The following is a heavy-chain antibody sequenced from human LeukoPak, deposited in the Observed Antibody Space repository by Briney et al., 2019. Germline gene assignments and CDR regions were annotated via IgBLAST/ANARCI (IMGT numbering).Heavy chain of an antibody. Sequence: GGSLRLSCAASGFTFSDHYMIWLRQAPGKGLEAISYISHNGETKYYADSVKGRLSISRDNAKSSLYLQMNSLRVEDTAVYYCARDRHGYFDYWGQGTLVTVAS. CDR3: ARDRHGYFDY. D-gene: IGHD6-13*01. V-gene: IGHV3-11*01. J-gene: IGHJ4*02. CDR2: ISHNGETK. CDR1: GFTFSDHY.